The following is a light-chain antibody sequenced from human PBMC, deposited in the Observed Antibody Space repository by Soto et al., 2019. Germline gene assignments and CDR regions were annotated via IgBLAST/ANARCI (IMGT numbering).Light chain of an antibody. CDR3: QSYDSSLLYV. CDR2: GNN. CDR1: TSNIGAVYD. Sequence: QSVLTHPPSVSWAPGQMVTISCTGSTSNIGAVYDVHWYQQLPGTAPKLLIYGNNNRPSGVPDRFSGSKSGTSASLAITGLQAEDEADYYCQSYDSSLLYVFGTGTKVTV. J-gene: IGLJ1*01. V-gene: IGLV1-40*01.